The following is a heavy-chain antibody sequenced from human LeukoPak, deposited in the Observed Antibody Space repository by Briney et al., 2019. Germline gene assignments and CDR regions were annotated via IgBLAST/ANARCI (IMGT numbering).Heavy chain of an antibody. J-gene: IGHJ3*02. CDR1: GFTFSSYD. V-gene: IGHV3-30*02. CDR2: IRYAGSNK. D-gene: IGHD2-2*01. Sequence: GGSLRLSCAASGFTFSSYDMHWVRQAPGKGLEWVALIRYAGSNKYYADSVKGRFTISRDNSENTLYLQMNSLRAEDTAVYYCAKLSDAAFDIWGQGTLLTVSS. CDR3: AKLSDAAFDI.